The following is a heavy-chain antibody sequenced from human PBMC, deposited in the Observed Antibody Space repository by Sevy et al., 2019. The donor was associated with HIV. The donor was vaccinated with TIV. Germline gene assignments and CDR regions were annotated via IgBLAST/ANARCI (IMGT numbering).Heavy chain of an antibody. J-gene: IGHJ4*02. D-gene: IGHD3-10*02. CDR3: SRDGGYSVNFLPSGY. CDR2: ISYDGSSK. CDR1: GFTFSSHA. Sequence: GGSLRLSCAASGFTFSSHAMHWVRQAPGKGLEWVAGISYDGSSKYYADSVKGRFTISRDDSKNTLYLQMISLRAGDTAVYYCSRDGGYSVNFLPSGYWGQGTLVTVSS. V-gene: IGHV3-30-3*01.